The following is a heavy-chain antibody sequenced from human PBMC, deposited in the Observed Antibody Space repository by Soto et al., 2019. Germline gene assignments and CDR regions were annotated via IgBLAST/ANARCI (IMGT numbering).Heavy chain of an antibody. J-gene: IGHJ4*02. CDR3: ARQIYDSDTGPNFKYYFDS. CDR1: GYSFAGYW. V-gene: IGHV5-10-1*01. D-gene: IGHD3-22*01. Sequence: GESLKISCKGSGYSFAGYWITWVRQKPGKGLEWMGRIDPSDSQTYYSPSFRGHVTISVTKSITTVFLQWSSLRASDTAMYYCARQIYDSDTGPNFKYYFDSWGQGTPVTVSS. CDR2: IDPSDSQT.